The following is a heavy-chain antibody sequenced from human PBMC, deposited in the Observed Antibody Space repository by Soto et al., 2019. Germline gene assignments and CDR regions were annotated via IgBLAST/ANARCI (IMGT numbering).Heavy chain of an antibody. Sequence: SVKVSCKASGGTFSSYAISWVRQAPGQGLEWMGGIIPIFGTANYAQKFQGRVTITADESTSTAYMELSSLRSEDTAVYYCARDLDYRYGMDVWGQGPTVTVSS. J-gene: IGHJ6*02. CDR3: ARDLDYRYGMDV. V-gene: IGHV1-69*13. CDR1: GGTFSSYA. CDR2: IIPIFGTA.